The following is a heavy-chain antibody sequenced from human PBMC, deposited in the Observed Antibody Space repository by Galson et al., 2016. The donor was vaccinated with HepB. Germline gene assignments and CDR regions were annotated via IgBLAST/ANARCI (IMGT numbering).Heavy chain of an antibody. J-gene: IGHJ2*01. CDR1: GFTFSTYD. D-gene: IGHD5-24*01. CDR2: ISGSGHST. Sequence: SLRLSCAASGFTFSTYDMNWVRQAPGKGLEWVSSISGSGHSTYYADSVKGRFTISRGNSKNTLCLQMNSLRADDTAVYYCAKSGGDGYNHWYFDLWGRGTLVTVSS. V-gene: IGHV3-23*01. CDR3: AKSGGDGYNHWYFDL.